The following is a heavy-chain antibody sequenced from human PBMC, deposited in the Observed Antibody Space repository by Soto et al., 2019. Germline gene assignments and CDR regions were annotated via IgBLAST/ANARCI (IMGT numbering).Heavy chain of an antibody. D-gene: IGHD6-19*01. CDR2: ISYDGSNK. CDR3: ARGPVAVGAFDI. CDR1: GFTFSSYA. Sequence: QVQLVESGGGVVQPGRSLRLSCAASGFTFSSYAMHWVRQAPGKGLEWVAVISYDGSNKYYADSVKGRFTISRDNSKNTLYLQMNSLGAEDTAVYYCARGPVAVGAFDIWGQGTMVTVSS. V-gene: IGHV3-30-3*01. J-gene: IGHJ3*02.